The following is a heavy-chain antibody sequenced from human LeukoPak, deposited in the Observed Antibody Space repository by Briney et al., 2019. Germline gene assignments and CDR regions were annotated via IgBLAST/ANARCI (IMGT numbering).Heavy chain of an antibody. CDR2: IYYSGST. Sequence: PSQTLSLTCTVSGGSISSGDYYWSWIRQPPGKGLEWIGYIYYSGSTYYNPSLKSRVTISVDTSKNQFSLKLSSVTAADTAVYYCARSPPSMTAMVKFGEAYFDXWGQGTLVTVSS. CDR1: GGSISSGDYY. D-gene: IGHD5-18*01. J-gene: IGHJ4*02. V-gene: IGHV4-30-4*08. CDR3: ARSPPSMTAMVKFGEAYFDX.